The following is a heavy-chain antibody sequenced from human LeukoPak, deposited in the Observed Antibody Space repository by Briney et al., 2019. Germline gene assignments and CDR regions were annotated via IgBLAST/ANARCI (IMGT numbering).Heavy chain of an antibody. Sequence: PSQTLSLTCTVSGGSISSGGYYWSWIRQHPGKGLEWIGYIYYSGSTYYNPSLKSRVTISVDTSKNQFSLKLSSVTAADTAVYYCVRAVKGSSWYLWGRYFDLWGRGTLVTVSS. D-gene: IGHD6-13*01. V-gene: IGHV4-31*03. CDR2: IYYSGST. J-gene: IGHJ2*01. CDR1: GGSISSGGYY. CDR3: VRAVKGSSWYLWGRYFDL.